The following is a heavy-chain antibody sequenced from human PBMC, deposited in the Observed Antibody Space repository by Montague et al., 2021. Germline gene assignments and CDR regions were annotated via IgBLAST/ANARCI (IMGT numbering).Heavy chain of an antibody. D-gene: IGHD3-22*01. CDR1: GFTFSSYD. Sequence: SLRLSCAASGFTFSSYDMNWVRQAPGKGLEWVSAISTAGDKTYYAGSVKRRFTISRDNYKNTLYLQMNSLRDEDTAVYYCAKGGVVVGANGFDYWGRGTMVTVSS. J-gene: IGHJ3*01. V-gene: IGHV3-23*01. CDR3: AKGGVVVGANGFDY. CDR2: ISTAGDKT.